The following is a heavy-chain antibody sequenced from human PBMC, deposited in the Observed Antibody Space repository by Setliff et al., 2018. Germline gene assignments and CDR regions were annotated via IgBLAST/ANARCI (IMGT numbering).Heavy chain of an antibody. J-gene: IGHJ4*02. CDR2: IIPIIGEP. CDR1: GGTFNTYG. Sequence: SVKVSCKASGGTFNTYGLSWVRQAPGQGLEWMGGIIPIIGEPNYAQKFQGRVTITADESTSTAYMELRSLKSEDTAVYYCAREALQRAGLYFFDIWGPGMLVTVSS. CDR3: AREALQRAGLYFFDI. V-gene: IGHV1-69*13. D-gene: IGHD3-10*01.